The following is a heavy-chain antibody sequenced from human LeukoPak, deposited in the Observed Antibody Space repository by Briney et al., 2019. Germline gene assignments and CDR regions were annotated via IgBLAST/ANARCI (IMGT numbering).Heavy chain of an antibody. CDR3: ARDHPVGHSSGWYPFDY. J-gene: IGHJ4*02. D-gene: IGHD6-19*01. CDR2: IIPILGIA. CDR1: GGTFSSYT. V-gene: IGHV1-69*04. Sequence: SVKVSCKASGGTFSSYTISWVRQAPGQGLEWMGRIIPILGIANYAQKFQGRVTITADKSTSTAYMELSSLRSEDTAVYYCARDHPVGHSSGWYPFDYRGQGTLVTVSS.